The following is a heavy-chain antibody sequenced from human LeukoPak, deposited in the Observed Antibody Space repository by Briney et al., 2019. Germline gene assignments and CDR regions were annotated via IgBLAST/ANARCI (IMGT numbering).Heavy chain of an antibody. Sequence: SETLSLTCTVSGGSIGTYYWSWIRQSPGKGLEWIGYIYVTGSTRYNPYLQSRVTISVDTSRNQFFLKMSSVTAADTAVYYCARGPSIAAAALSWFDPWGQGTLVTVSS. CDR1: GGSIGTYY. CDR3: ARGPSIAAAALSWFDP. J-gene: IGHJ5*02. D-gene: IGHD6-13*01. CDR2: IYVTGST. V-gene: IGHV4-4*09.